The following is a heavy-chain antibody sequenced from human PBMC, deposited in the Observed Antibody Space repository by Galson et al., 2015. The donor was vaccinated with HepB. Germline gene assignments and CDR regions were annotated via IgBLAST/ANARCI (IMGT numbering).Heavy chain of an antibody. Sequence: TLSLTCAVYGGSFSGYYWSWIRQPPGKGLEWIGEINHSGSTNYNPSLKSRVTISVDTSKNQFSLKLSSVTAADTAVYYCARGPAARRTDYWGQGTLVTVSS. CDR1: GGSFSGYY. V-gene: IGHV4-34*01. CDR3: ARGPAARRTDY. D-gene: IGHD6-6*01. CDR2: INHSGST. J-gene: IGHJ4*02.